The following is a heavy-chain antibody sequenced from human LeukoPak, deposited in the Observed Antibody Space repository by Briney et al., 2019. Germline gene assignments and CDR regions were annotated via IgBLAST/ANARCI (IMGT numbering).Heavy chain of an antibody. J-gene: IGHJ6*03. V-gene: IGHV1-69*05. D-gene: IGHD3-10*01. CDR3: ARHYGSGSYHQYYYYYYMDV. CDR1: GGTFSSYA. CDR2: IIPIFGTA. Sequence: ASVKVSCKASGGTFSSYAISWVRQAPGQGLEWMGGIIPIFGTANYAQKFQGRVTITTDESTSTAYMELSSLRSEDTAVYYCARHYGSGSYHQYYYYYYMDVWGKGTTVTASS.